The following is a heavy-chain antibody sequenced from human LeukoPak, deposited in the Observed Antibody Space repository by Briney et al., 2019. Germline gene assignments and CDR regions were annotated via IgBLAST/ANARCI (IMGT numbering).Heavy chain of an antibody. J-gene: IGHJ4*02. CDR1: GFTFSNAW. CDR3: TTEGPSITMVRGVIFG. CDR2: IKSKTDGGTT. D-gene: IGHD3-10*01. Sequence: GGSLRLSCAASGFTFSNAWMNWVRQAPGKGLEWVGRIKSKTDGGTTDYAAPVKGRFTISRDDSKNTLYLQMNSLKAEDTAVYYCTTEGPSITMVRGVIFGWGQGTLVTVSS. V-gene: IGHV3-15*07.